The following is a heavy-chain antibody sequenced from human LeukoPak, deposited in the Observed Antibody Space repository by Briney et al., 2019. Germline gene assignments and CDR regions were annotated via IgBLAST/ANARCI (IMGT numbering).Heavy chain of an antibody. CDR3: AREGANAFQDY. CDR2: IDSDGSST. Sequence: AGGSLRLSCAASGFTFSRYWMHWVRQAPGKGLVWLSRIDSDGSSTSYADSVKGRFTISRDNAKNTLYLQMNSLRAEDTAVYYCAREGANAFQDYWGQGTLVTVSS. J-gene: IGHJ4*02. CDR1: GFTFSRYW. V-gene: IGHV3-74*01. D-gene: IGHD3-3*02.